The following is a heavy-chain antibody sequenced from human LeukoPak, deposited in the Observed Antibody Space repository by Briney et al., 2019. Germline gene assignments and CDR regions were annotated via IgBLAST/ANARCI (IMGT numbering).Heavy chain of an antibody. CDR1: GFTFSTYS. CDR2: ISSGSGTI. CDR3: ARDKYGDYAFDY. V-gene: IGHV3-48*02. D-gene: IGHD4-17*01. J-gene: IGHJ4*02. Sequence: PGGSLRLSCAASGFTFSTYSMNWVRQAPGKGLEWVSYISSGSGTICYADSVKGRFTISRDNAENSLYLQMNSLRDEDTAVYYCARDKYGDYAFDYWGQGTLVTVSS.